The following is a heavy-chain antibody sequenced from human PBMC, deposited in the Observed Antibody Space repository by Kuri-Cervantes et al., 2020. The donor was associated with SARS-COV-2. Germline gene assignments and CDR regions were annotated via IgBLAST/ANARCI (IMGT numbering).Heavy chain of an antibody. D-gene: IGHD3-22*01. CDR3: ARHPLITLKEGWFDP. CDR2: FSFSGGT. Sequence: SETLSLTCSVSRGSVSRSYWYWIRQPPGKGLEWIGYFSFSGGTYRNPSLGSRVTISADTSKNLLSLKVSSVTAADTAVYYCARHPLITLKEGWFDPWGQGTLVTVSS. V-gene: IGHV4-59*08. CDR1: RGSVSRSY. J-gene: IGHJ5*02.